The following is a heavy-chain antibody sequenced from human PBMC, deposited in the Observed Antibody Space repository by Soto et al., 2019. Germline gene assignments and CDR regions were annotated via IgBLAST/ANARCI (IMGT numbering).Heavy chain of an antibody. CDR2: IYYSGST. D-gene: IGHD2-2*01. J-gene: IGHJ4*02. V-gene: IGHV4-59*01. CDR1: GCSISSYY. CDR3: ARAPPYCSSTSCRPPYFDY. Sequence: SETLSLTCTVSGCSISSYYWSWIRQPPGKGLEWIGYIYYSGSTNYNPSLKSRVTISVDTSKNQFSLKLSSVTAADTAVYYCARAPPYCSSTSCRPPYFDYWGQGTLVTVSS.